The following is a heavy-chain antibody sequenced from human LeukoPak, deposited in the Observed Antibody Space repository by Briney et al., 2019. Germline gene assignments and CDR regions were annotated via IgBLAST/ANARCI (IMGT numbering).Heavy chain of an antibody. V-gene: IGHV1-8*03. D-gene: IGHD6-6*01. CDR2: MNPNSGNT. J-gene: IGHJ5*02. CDR1: GYTFTSYD. Sequence: ASVKVSCKASGYTFTSYDINWVRQATGQGLEWMGWMNPNSGNTGYAQKFQGRVTITRNTSISTAYMELSSLRSEDTAVYYCARGKSKQLVDNWFDPWGQGTLVTVSS. CDR3: ARGKSKQLVDNWFDP.